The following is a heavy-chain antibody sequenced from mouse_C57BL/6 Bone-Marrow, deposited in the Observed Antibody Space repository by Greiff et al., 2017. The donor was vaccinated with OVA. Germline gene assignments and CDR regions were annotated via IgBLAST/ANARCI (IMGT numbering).Heavy chain of an antibody. CDR2: INYDGSST. D-gene: IGHD1-1*01. V-gene: IGHV5-16*01. CDR3: ARDRYGSSNYYAMDY. J-gene: IGHJ4*01. Sequence: EVQVVESEGGLVQPGSSMKLSCTASGFTFSDYYMAWVRQVPEKGLEWVANINYDGSSTYYLDSLKSRFIISRDNAKNILYLQMSSLKSEDTATYYCARDRYGSSNYYAMDYWGQGTSVTVSS. CDR1: GFTFSDYY.